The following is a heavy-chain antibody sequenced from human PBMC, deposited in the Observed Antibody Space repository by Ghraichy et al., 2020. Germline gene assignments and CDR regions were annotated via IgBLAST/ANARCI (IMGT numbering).Heavy chain of an antibody. D-gene: IGHD3-22*01. V-gene: IGHV3-21*01. J-gene: IGHJ4*02. CDR3: ASAYYYDRSGYYYETNYFDY. CDR2: ISSSSSYI. Sequence: GGSLRLSCAASGFTFSTYYMNWVRQAPGKGLEWVSSISSSSSYIYYADSVKGRFTISRDNAKNALYLQMNSLRAEDTAVYYCASAYYYDRSGYYYETNYFDYWGLGTLVTVSS. CDR1: GFTFSTYY.